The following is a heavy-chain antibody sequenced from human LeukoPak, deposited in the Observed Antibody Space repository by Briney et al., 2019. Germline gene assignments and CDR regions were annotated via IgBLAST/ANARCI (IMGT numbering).Heavy chain of an antibody. CDR1: GFIFSNYA. CDR3: ARGADYGSGSYYRDY. D-gene: IGHD3-10*01. V-gene: IGHV3-23*01. Sequence: GGSLRLSCTASGFIFSNYAMSWVRQAPGKGLEWVSTISDSGGSTYYADSVKGRFTISRDNAKNSLYLQMNSLRADDTAVYYCARGADYGSGSYYRDYWGQGTLVTVSS. CDR2: ISDSGGST. J-gene: IGHJ4*02.